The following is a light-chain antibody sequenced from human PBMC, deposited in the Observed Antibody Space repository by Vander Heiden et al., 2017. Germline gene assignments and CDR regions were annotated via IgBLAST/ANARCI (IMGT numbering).Light chain of an antibody. CDR1: SSNIGAGYD. Sequence: QSVLTQPPSMSGAPGQRVTISCTGSSSNIGAGYDVHWYRQLPGTAPKLPIYQNTNRHSGVPDRFSGSKSVTSASLAITGLQAEDEADYYCQSYDSSLSGYVFGFGTKVTVL. J-gene: IGLJ1*01. CDR2: QNT. V-gene: IGLV1-40*01. CDR3: QSYDSSLSGYV.